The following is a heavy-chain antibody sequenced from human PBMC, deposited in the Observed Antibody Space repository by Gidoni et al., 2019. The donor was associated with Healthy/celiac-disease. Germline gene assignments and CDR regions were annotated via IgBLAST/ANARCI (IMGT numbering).Heavy chain of an antibody. CDR3: ARQKGYYYGSGSP. V-gene: IGHV4-39*01. J-gene: IGHJ5*02. CDR1: GGSISSSSYY. Sequence: QLQLQESGPGLVKHSETLSLTCTVSGGSISSSSYYWGWIRQPPGKGLEWIGSIYYSGSTYYNPSLKSRVTISVDTSKNQFSLKLSSVTAADTAVYYCARQKGYYYGSGSPWGQGTLVTVSS. D-gene: IGHD3-10*01. CDR2: IYYSGST.